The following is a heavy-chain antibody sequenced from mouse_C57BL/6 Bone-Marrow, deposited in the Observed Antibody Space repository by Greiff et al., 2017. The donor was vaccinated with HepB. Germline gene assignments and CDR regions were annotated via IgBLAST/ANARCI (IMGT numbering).Heavy chain of an antibody. D-gene: IGHD1-1*01. Sequence: QVQLKQPGAELVKPGASVKVSCKASGYTFTSYWMHWVKQRPGQGLEWIGRIHPSDSDTNYNQKFKGKATLTVDKSSSTAYMQLSSLTSEDSAVYYCAIPSTVVERSYAMDYWGQGTSVTVSS. CDR3: AIPSTVVERSYAMDY. J-gene: IGHJ4*01. CDR1: GYTFTSYW. CDR2: IHPSDSDT. V-gene: IGHV1-74*01.